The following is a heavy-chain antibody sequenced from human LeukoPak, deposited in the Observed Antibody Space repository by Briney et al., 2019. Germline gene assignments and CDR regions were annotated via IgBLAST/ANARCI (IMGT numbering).Heavy chain of an antibody. CDR3: ARVEATVGFAYDI. D-gene: IGHD2-21*02. CDR2: MNPNSGDT. CDR1: GYTFSGFY. Sequence: ASVKVSCKASGYTFSGFYMHWVRQAPGQGLEWMGWMNPNSGDTKYAPKFQGRVTMTRDMSISTAYMEVNRLTSDDTAVYYRARVEATVGFAYDIWGQGTMVTVPS. J-gene: IGHJ3*02. V-gene: IGHV1-2*02.